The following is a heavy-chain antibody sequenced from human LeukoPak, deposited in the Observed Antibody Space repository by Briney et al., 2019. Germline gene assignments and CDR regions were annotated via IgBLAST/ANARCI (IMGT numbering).Heavy chain of an antibody. CDR2: IYYSGST. CDR1: GGSISNYY. D-gene: IGHD1-26*01. J-gene: IGHJ1*01. CDR3: ARALSGTYGLFQH. Sequence: PSETLSLTCTVSGGSISNYYWSWIGQPPGKGLEWIGYIYYSGSTYYNPSLRSRVTISVDTSKNQFSLNLNSVTAADTAVYYCARALSGTYGLFQHWGQGTLVTVSS. V-gene: IGHV4-59*01.